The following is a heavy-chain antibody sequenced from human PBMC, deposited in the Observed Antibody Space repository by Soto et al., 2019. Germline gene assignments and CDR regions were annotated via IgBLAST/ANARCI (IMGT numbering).Heavy chain of an antibody. V-gene: IGHV3-23*01. J-gene: IGHJ4*02. CDR3: ANEQSEWLLNRYFDY. D-gene: IGHD3-3*01. CDR2: ISGSGGRT. CDR1: GFTFSTYA. Sequence: GGSLRLSCAASGFTFSTYAMSWVRQAPGKGLEWVSAISGSGGRTYYADSVKGRFTISRDNSKNALYLQMNSLRAEDTAIYYCANEQSEWLLNRYFDYWGQGTLVTVSS.